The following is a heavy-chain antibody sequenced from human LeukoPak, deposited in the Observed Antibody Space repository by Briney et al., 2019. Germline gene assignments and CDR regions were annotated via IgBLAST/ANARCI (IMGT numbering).Heavy chain of an antibody. CDR3: ARVIALTGIPEWFDP. CDR2: IYSGGST. CDR1: GFTVSSSY. J-gene: IGHJ5*02. Sequence: PGGSLRLSCAASGFTVSSSYMSWVRQAPGRGLEWVSIIYSGGSTYYAGSVKSRFTISRDNSKNTLYLQMNSLRAEDTAVYYCARVIALTGIPEWFDPWGQGTLVTVSS. D-gene: IGHD3-9*01. V-gene: IGHV3-53*01.